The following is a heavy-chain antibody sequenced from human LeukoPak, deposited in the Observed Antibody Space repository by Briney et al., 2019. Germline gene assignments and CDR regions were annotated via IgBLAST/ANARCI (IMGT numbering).Heavy chain of an antibody. CDR3: ARHSGSGYYSYFYTMDV. Sequence: SETLSLTCAVSGGSISSSTYYWGWIRQPPGKGLEWIGCIYETGSTYYKPSLKSRVTISVDTSKNQFSLKLTSVTAADTAVYYCARHSGSGYYSYFYTMDVWGQGATVAVSS. J-gene: IGHJ6*02. D-gene: IGHD2-15*01. V-gene: IGHV4-39*01. CDR2: IYETGST. CDR1: GGSISSSTYY.